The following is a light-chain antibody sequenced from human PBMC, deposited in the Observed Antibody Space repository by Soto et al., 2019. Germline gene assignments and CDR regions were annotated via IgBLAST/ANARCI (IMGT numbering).Light chain of an antibody. V-gene: IGKV1-27*01. CDR1: QGIXXX. Sequence: DIQMTQSPSSLSASVGDRVTITCRASQGIXXXLAWYQQKPGKVPKLLIYAASTLQSGVPSRFSGSGSGTDFTLTXXSXQPEDVATYYCQKYNSAPHTFGQGTKLEIK. CDR3: QKYNSAPHT. CDR2: AAS. J-gene: IGKJ2*01.